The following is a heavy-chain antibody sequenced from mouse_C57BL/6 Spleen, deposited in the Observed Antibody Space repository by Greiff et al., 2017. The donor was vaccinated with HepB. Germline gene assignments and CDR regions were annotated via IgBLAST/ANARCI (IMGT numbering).Heavy chain of an antibody. CDR2: ISDGGSYT. J-gene: IGHJ1*03. CDR3: EREPHYGNYEGYFDV. V-gene: IGHV5-4*01. D-gene: IGHD2-1*01. Sequence: EVKLVESGGGLVKPGGSLKLSCAASGFTFSSYSMSWVRQTPEKRLEWVATISDGGSYTYYPDNVKGRFTISKDNAKNNLYLQMSHLKSEDTAMYYCEREPHYGNYEGYFDVWGTGTTVTVSS. CDR1: GFTFSSYS.